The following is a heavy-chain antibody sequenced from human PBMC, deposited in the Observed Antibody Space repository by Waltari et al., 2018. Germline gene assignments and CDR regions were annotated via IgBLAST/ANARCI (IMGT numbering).Heavy chain of an antibody. D-gene: IGHD1-1*01. J-gene: IGHJ6*03. Sequence: QLQLQESGPGLVKPSETLSLTCTVSGGSISSSSYYWGWIRQPPGKGLEWIGSIYYSGSTYYDPSLTSRVTISVDTSKNQFSLKLSSVTAADTAVYYCASSQLERPPYYYYYYMDVWGKGTTVTISS. CDR1: GGSISSSSYY. CDR3: ASSQLERPPYYYYYYMDV. V-gene: IGHV4-39*07. CDR2: IYYSGST.